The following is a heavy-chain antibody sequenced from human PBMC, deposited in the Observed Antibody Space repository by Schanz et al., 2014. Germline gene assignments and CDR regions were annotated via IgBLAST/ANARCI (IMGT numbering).Heavy chain of an antibody. CDR1: GFTFSSYA. V-gene: IGHV3-64*01. J-gene: IGHJ4*02. Sequence: EVQLVESGGGLVQPGGSLRLSCAASGFTFSSYAMHWVRQAPGKGLEYVSAISSNGGSTYYANSVKGRFTISRDNSKNTLYLQMGSLRTEDTAVYFCAGGRAVVTPLDFWGQGTLVTVSS. CDR2: ISSNGGST. D-gene: IGHD2-15*01. CDR3: AGGRAVVTPLDF.